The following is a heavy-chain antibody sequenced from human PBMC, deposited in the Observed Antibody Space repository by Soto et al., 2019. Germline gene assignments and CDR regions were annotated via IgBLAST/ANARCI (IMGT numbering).Heavy chain of an antibody. CDR3: TRAGLFDL. Sequence: QVQLQESDPGLVKPSQTLSLTCTVSGSSISSGAYYWSWIRQHPGKGLEWIGYIQYSGSTFYNPPXXSXVXXSVDTSKNQFSLKLSSVTAADTAVYYCTRAGLFDLWGRGTLVTVSS. J-gene: IGHJ2*01. CDR1: GSSISSGAYY. CDR2: IQYSGST. V-gene: IGHV4-31*01.